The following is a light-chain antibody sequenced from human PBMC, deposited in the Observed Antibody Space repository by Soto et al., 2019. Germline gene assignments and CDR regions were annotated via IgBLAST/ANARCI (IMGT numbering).Light chain of an antibody. CDR1: QSVNSGY. CDR2: GAS. Sequence: EIVLTQSPGTLSLSPGQRATLSCRASQSVNSGYLAWYQQKPGQAPRLLIYGASSRATGIPDRFSASGSGTDFTVTISRLEPEDFAVYYCQQYGSSPLTFGQGTKLEVK. CDR3: QQYGSSPLT. J-gene: IGKJ2*01. V-gene: IGKV3-20*01.